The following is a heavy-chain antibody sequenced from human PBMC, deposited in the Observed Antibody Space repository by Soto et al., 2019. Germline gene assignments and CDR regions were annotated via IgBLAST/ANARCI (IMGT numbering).Heavy chain of an antibody. D-gene: IGHD6-13*01. CDR3: ARAASSSWYYYYYYGMDV. V-gene: IGHV3-74*01. Sequence: PGGSLRLSCGASGFTFSSYWMHWVRQAPGKGLVWVSRINIDGSSTSYADSVKGRFTISRDNAKNTLYLQMNSLRAEDTAVYYCARAASSSWYYYYYYGMDVWGQGTTVTVSS. CDR2: INIDGSST. CDR1: GFTFSSYW. J-gene: IGHJ6*02.